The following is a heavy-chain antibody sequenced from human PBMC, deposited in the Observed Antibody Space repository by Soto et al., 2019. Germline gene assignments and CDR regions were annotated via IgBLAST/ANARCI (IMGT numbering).Heavy chain of an antibody. CDR2: ISSSSSYI. CDR1: GFTFSSYS. Sequence: GGSLRLSCAASGFTFSSYSMNWVRQVPGKGLEWVSSISSSSSYIYYADSVKGRFTISRDNAKNSLYLQMNSLRAEDTAVYYCARDPPATRHGMDVWGQGTTVTVAS. CDR3: ARDPPATRHGMDV. V-gene: IGHV3-21*04. J-gene: IGHJ6*02.